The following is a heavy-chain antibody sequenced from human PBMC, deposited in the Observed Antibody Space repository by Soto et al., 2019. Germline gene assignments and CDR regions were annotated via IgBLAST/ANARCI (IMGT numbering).Heavy chain of an antibody. V-gene: IGHV1-18*01. CDR2: ISAYNGNT. Sequence: GASVKVSCKASGYTFTSYGISWVRQAPGQGLEWMGWISAYNGNTNYAQKLQGRVTMTTDTSTSTAYMELRSLRSDDTAVYYCARTLDCSSTSCYGYSGYGVDDYWGQGTLVTVSS. CDR3: ARTLDCSSTSCYGYSGYGVDDY. J-gene: IGHJ4*02. D-gene: IGHD2-2*01. CDR1: GYTFTSYG.